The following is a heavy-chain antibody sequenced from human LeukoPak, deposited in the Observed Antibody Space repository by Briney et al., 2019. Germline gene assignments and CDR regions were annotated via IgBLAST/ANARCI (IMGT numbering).Heavy chain of an antibody. CDR1: GYSISSGYY. Sequence: PSETLSLTCAVSGYSISSGYYWGWIRQPPGKGLEWIGSIYHSGSTYYNPSLKSRVTISVDTSKYQFSLKLSSVTAADTAVYYCARVVVVPAAMSYNWFDPWGQGTLVTVSS. CDR2: IYHSGST. D-gene: IGHD2-2*01. V-gene: IGHV4-38-2*01. J-gene: IGHJ5*02. CDR3: ARVVVVPAAMSYNWFDP.